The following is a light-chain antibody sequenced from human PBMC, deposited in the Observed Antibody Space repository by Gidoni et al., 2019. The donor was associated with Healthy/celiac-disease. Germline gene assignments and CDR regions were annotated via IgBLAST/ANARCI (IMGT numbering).Light chain of an antibody. J-gene: IGLJ2*01. V-gene: IGLV1-47*01. CDR1: SSNIGSNY. Sequence: QSVLTPPPSASGTPGQRGTISCSGSSSNIGSNYVYWYQQLPGTAPKLLIYRNNQRPSGVPDRFSGSKSGTSASLAISGLRSEDEADYYCAAWDDSLKGVFGGGTKLTVL. CDR3: AAWDDSLKGV. CDR2: RNN.